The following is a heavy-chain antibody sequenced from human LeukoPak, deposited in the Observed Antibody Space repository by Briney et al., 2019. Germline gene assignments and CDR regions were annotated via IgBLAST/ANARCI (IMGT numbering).Heavy chain of an antibody. Sequence: ASVKVSCKASGYTFTSYDINWVRQATGQGLEWMGWMNPNSGNTGYAQKFQGRVTNTRNTSISTAYMELSSLRSEDTAVYYCARGVVVVPAAIDAFDIWGQGTMVTVSS. CDR2: MNPNSGNT. CDR3: ARGVVVVPAAIDAFDI. J-gene: IGHJ3*02. V-gene: IGHV1-8*03. D-gene: IGHD2-2*01. CDR1: GYTFTSYD.